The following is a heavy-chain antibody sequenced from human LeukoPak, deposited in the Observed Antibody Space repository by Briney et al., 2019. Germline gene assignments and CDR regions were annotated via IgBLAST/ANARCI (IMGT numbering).Heavy chain of an antibody. V-gene: IGHV3-64*01. CDR1: GFSFSSYA. CDR3: ARDKGGIAAAGKGGWFDP. J-gene: IGHJ5*02. CDR2: ISSNGGST. Sequence: HPGGSLRLSCAASGFSFSSYAMHWVRQAPGKGLEYVSAISSNGGSTYYANSVKGRFTISRDNSKKTLYLQMGSLRGEDMAVYYCARDKGGIAAAGKGGWFDPWGQGTLVTVSS. D-gene: IGHD6-13*01.